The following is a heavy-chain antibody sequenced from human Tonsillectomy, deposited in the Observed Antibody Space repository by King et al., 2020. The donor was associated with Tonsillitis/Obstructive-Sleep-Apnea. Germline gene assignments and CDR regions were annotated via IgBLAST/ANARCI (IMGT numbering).Heavy chain of an antibody. V-gene: IGHV3-23*04. D-gene: IGHD6-19*01. CDR1: GFTFSSYA. J-gene: IGHJ4*02. CDR2: ISGNGGNT. CDR3: GKEAPAVAGTVYVED. Sequence: VQLVESGGGVVQPGGSLRLSCAASGFTFSSYAMSWVRQAPGKGLEWVSAISGNGGNTYYADSVKGRFTIARDNSKNTLYLQGNSLRAEDTAVYLCGKEAPAVAGTVYVEDWGQGTLVTVSS.